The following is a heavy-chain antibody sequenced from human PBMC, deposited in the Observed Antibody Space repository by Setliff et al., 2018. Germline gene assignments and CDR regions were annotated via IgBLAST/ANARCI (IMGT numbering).Heavy chain of an antibody. CDR3: VRALLWSGGGWFDP. J-gene: IGHJ5*02. CDR1: GGSLSADYY. V-gene: IGHV4-61*09. D-gene: IGHD3-10*01. CDR2: VHPDGST. Sequence: SETLSLTCTVSGGSLSADYYWSWIRQPAGKGLEWIGHVHPDGSTNYNPSLYSRVVISVDTSKNQFSLKLTSVTAADTAVYYCVRALLWSGGGWFDPWGQGTLVTVSS.